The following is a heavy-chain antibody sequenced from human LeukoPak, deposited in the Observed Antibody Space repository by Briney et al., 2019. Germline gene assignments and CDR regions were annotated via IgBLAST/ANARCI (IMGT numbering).Heavy chain of an antibody. D-gene: IGHD1-1*01. CDR2: VNHRGDT. V-gene: IGHV4-34*01. CDR3: ARGPTISETGYFDY. Sequence: SETLSLTCAVYGGSFSAYYWSWIRQSPGKGLQWIAEVNHRGDTNYDPSVKGRVTISVDTSKNQFSLKVTSLTAADTAVYYCARGPTISETGYFDYWGQGTLVTVSS. CDR1: GGSFSAYY. J-gene: IGHJ4*03.